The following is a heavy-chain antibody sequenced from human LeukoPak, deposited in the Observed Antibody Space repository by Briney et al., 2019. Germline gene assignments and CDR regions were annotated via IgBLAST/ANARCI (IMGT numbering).Heavy chain of an antibody. CDR1: GYTFTGYY. Sequence: ASVKVSCKASGYTFTGYYMHWVRQAPGQGLEWMGWINPNSGGTKYAQKFQGRVTMTRDTSISTAYMELSRLRSDNTAVYYCARGSITIFGVVTNTPGDYWGQGTLVTVSS. CDR3: ARGSITIFGVVTNTPGDY. V-gene: IGHV1-2*02. J-gene: IGHJ4*02. CDR2: INPNSGGT. D-gene: IGHD3-3*01.